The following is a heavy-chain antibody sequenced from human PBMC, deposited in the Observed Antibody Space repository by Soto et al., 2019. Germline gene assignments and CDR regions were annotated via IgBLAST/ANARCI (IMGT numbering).Heavy chain of an antibody. CDR2: IIPIFGTA. Sequence: QVQLVQSGAEVKKPGSSVKVSCKASGGTFSSYAISWVRQAPGQGLEWMGGIIPIFGTANYAQKFQGRVTITADESTSTAYMELSSLRSEDTAVYYCARDSATANTVGGYYYYYYGMDVWGQGTTVTVSS. CDR1: GGTFSSYA. V-gene: IGHV1-69*01. J-gene: IGHJ6*02. CDR3: ARDSATANTVGGYYYYYYGMDV. D-gene: IGHD2-21*02.